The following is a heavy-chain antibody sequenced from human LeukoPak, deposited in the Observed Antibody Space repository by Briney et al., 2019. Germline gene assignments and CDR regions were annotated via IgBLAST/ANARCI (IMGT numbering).Heavy chain of an antibody. D-gene: IGHD3-22*01. CDR1: GDSISSGDYY. CDR2: ISSSGST. CDR3: ARGPYSYDSSGAFDI. J-gene: IGHJ3*02. V-gene: IGHV4-61*02. Sequence: SQTLSLTCTVSGDSISSGDYYWSWIRQPAGKGLEWIGRISSSGSTNYNPSLKSRVTISVDTSKNQFSLKPSSVTAADTAVYFCARGPYSYDSSGAFDIWGQGTMVTVSS.